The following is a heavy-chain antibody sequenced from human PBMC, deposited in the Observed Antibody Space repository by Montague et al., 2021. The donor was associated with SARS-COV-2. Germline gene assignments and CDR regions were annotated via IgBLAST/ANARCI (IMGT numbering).Heavy chain of an antibody. CDR2: IYYSGST. D-gene: IGHD4-11*01. CDR1: GGSISSLSYY. Sequence: SETLSLTCTVSGGSISSLSYYWGWIRQPPGKGLDGIGSIYYSGSTYYNPSLKIRVTISVDTSKNQFSLKLSSVTAADTAVYYCARHASYDYSKDLYYYYYYGMDVWGQGTTVTVSS. J-gene: IGHJ6*02. V-gene: IGHV4-39*01. CDR3: ARHASYDYSKDLYYYYYYGMDV.